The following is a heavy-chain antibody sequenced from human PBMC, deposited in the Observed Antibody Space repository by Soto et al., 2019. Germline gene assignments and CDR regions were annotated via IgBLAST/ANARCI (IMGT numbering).Heavy chain of an antibody. J-gene: IGHJ6*02. D-gene: IGHD3-16*01. Sequence: QVQLQESGPGLVRPSETLSLTCTVSGDAMSSNYWSWIRQPPGKGLEWIGYVYYAGATSYNPSLKSRATISVDTSKNQFSLKLSSVTAADTAVYYCARAMGDWGTYYYYYGMDVWGQGTTVTVSS. CDR3: ARAMGDWGTYYYYYGMDV. CDR2: VYYAGAT. V-gene: IGHV4-59*01. CDR1: GDAMSSNY.